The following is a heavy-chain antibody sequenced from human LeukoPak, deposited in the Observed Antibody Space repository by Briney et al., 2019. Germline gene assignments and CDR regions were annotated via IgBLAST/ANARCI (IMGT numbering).Heavy chain of an antibody. D-gene: IGHD2-21*01. CDR3: ARGIAVMMPGVFDI. CDR2: ISAYNGNT. V-gene: IGHV1-18*01. J-gene: IGHJ3*02. Sequence: ASVKVSCKASGYTFTSYGISWVRQAPGQGLEWVGWISAYNGNTNYAQKLQGRVTMTTDTSTSTAYMELRRVRSEDTAVYYCARGIAVMMPGVFDIWGQGTMVSVSP. CDR1: GYTFTSYG.